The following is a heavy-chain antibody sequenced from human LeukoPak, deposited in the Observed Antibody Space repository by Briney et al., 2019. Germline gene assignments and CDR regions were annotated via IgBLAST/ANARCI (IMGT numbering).Heavy chain of an antibody. J-gene: IGHJ2*01. V-gene: IGHV5-51*01. Sequence: HGESLKISCRGSGYLFTSYWIAWVRQMPGKGLEWMGIIYPADSDTRYSPSFQGQVTISADKSISTAFLRWTSLKASDTAIYYCARGRGTGSPIGPRYFDLWGRGTLVTVSS. CDR3: ARGRGTGSPIGPRYFDL. CDR2: IYPADSDT. D-gene: IGHD3-10*01. CDR1: GYLFTSYW.